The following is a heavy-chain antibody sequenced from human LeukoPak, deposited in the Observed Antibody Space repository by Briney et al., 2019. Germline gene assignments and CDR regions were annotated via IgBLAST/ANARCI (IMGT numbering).Heavy chain of an antibody. V-gene: IGHV4-61*08. CDR2: IYYSGST. CDR3: ARGSALGKLITMVRGVIRDHWFDP. J-gene: IGHJ5*02. D-gene: IGHD3-10*01. Sequence: SETLSLTCAVSGGSISSGGYYWSWIRQPPGKGLEWIGYIYYSGSTNYNPSLKSRVTISVDTSKNQFSLKLSSVTAADTAVYYCARGSALGKLITMVRGVIRDHWFDPWGQGTLVTVSS. CDR1: GGSISSGGYY.